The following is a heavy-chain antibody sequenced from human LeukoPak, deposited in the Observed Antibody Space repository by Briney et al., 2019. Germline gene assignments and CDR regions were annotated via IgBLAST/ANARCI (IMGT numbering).Heavy chain of an antibody. CDR3: ERSFYGSGIHDKRSDY. CDR2: IIPILGIA. CDR1: GYTSTSYG. J-gene: IGHJ4*02. Sequence: GASAKVSCKASGYTSTSYGISRVRHAPGQGLEWMGRIIPILGIANYAQKFQGRVTITADKSTSTDYMELSRLRSLDTDVYSGERSFYGSGIHDKRSDYWGQGTLVTVSS. D-gene: IGHD3-10*01. V-gene: IGHV1-69*04.